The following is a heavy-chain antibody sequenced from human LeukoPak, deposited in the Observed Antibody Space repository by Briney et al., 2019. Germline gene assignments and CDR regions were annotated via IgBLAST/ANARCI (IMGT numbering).Heavy chain of an antibody. J-gene: IGHJ4*02. CDR3: ARAETGYYYDSSGYPFAY. Sequence: PGGSLRLSCAASGFTFSSYAMHWVRQAPGKGLEWVAVISYDGSNKYYADSVKGRFTVSRDNAKNSLYLQMNSLRAEDTAVYYCARAETGYYYDSSGYPFAYWGQGTLVTVSS. CDR2: ISYDGSNK. V-gene: IGHV3-30-3*01. CDR1: GFTFSSYA. D-gene: IGHD3-22*01.